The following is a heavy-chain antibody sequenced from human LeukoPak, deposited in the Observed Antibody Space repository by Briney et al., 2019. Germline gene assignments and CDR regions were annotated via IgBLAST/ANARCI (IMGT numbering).Heavy chain of an antibody. CDR1: GYTFTSYY. Sequence: ASVKVSCKASGYTFTSYYMRWVRQAPGQGLEWMGIINPIGGSTSYAQKFQVRVTMTRDTSTSTVYMDLSSLRPEDTAVYYCARGGSGYSYYDHWGQGTLVTVSS. CDR2: INPIGGST. V-gene: IGHV1-46*01. J-gene: IGHJ5*02. D-gene: IGHD3-22*01. CDR3: ARGGSGYSYYDH.